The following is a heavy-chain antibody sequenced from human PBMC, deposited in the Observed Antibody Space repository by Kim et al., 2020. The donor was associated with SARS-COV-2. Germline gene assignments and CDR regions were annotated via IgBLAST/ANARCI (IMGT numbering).Heavy chain of an antibody. J-gene: IGHJ4*02. CDR3: ARLQGRGSGPSK. CDR2: IYYSGST. V-gene: IGHV4-39*01. CDR1: GGSISSSSYY. Sequence: SETLSLTCTVSGGSISSSSYYWGWIRQPPGKGLEWIGSIYYSGSTYYNPSLKSRVTISVDTSKNQFSLKLSSVTAADTAVYYCARLQGRGSGPSKWGQGTLVTVSS. D-gene: IGHD2-2*01.